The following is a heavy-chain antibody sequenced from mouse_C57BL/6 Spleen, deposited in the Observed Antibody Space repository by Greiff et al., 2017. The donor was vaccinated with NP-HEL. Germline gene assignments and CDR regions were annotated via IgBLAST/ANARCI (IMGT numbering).Heavy chain of an antibody. CDR3: ASYGNFYFDY. CDR1: GYTFTDYY. V-gene: IGHV1-26*01. CDR2: INPNNGGT. Sequence: VQLQQSGPELVKPGASVKISCKASGYTFTDYYMNWVKQSHGKSLEWIGDINPNNGGTSYNQKFKGKATLTVDKSSSTAYMELRSLTSEDSAVYYCASYGNFYFDYWGQGTTLTVSS. D-gene: IGHD2-1*01. J-gene: IGHJ2*01.